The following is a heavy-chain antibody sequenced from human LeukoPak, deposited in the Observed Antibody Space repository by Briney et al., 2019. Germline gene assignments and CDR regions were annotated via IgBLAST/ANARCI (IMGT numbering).Heavy chain of an antibody. CDR3: ARGNYDFWSGYLGY. CDR2: ISSSSSTI. CDR1: GFTFSSYS. Sequence: GGSLRLSCAASGFTFSSYSMNWVRQAPGKGLEWVSYISSSSSTIYYADSVKGRFTISRDNAKNSLYLQMNSLRAEDTAVYYCARGNYDFWSGYLGYWGQGTLVTVSS. D-gene: IGHD3-3*01. J-gene: IGHJ4*02. V-gene: IGHV3-48*01.